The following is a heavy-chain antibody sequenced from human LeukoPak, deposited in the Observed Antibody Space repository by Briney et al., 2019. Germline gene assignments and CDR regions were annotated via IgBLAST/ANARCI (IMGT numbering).Heavy chain of an antibody. J-gene: IGHJ4*02. V-gene: IGHV1-18*01. CDR3: ARERNMGGQQLADY. D-gene: IGHD6-13*01. Sequence: ASVKVSCKASGYTFTSYGISWVRKAPGQGLEWMGWTYNGNTKYAQKLQVRVTMTTDTSTNTANMDLRSLRSDDTAVYYCARERNMGGQQLADYWGQGTLVTVSS. CDR1: GYTFTSYG. CDR2: TYNGNT.